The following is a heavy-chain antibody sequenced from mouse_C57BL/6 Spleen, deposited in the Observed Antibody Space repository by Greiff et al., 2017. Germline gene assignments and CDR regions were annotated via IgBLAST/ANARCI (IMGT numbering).Heavy chain of an antibody. D-gene: IGHD2-3*01. CDR2: IWRGGST. J-gene: IGHJ4*01. CDR3: AKKKDDGYEGAMDY. Sequence: VQRVESGPGLVQPSQSLSITCTVSGFSLTSYGVHWVRQSPGKGLEWLGVIWRGGSTDYNAAFMSRLSITKDNSKSQIFFKMNSLQADDTAIYYSAKKKDDGYEGAMDYWGQGASVTVSS. V-gene: IGHV2-5*01. CDR1: GFSLTSYG.